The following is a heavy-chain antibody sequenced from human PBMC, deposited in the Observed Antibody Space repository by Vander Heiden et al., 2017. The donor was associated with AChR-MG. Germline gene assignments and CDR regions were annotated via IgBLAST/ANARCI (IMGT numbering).Heavy chain of an antibody. J-gene: IGHJ4*02. V-gene: IGHV3-30*03. Sequence: QVQLVESVGGVVQPRRSLRVSFAASRFTFSGEGMHWVRQAPGKGLEWVAVISYDGSNNSYADSGKCRFTISRDNSKNTLHMKMNRLRAEDTAVYYCARGRGSGSYHAYFHHWGQGTLVTVSS. CDR1: RFTFSGEG. D-gene: IGHD3-10*01. CDR2: ISYDGSNN. CDR3: ARGRGSGSYHAYFHH.